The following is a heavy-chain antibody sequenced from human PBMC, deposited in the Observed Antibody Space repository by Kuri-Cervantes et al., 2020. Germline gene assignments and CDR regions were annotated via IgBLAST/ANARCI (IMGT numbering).Heavy chain of an antibody. CDR1: GFTFSSYW. CDR2: INSDGSST. V-gene: IGHV3-74*01. Sequence: GESLKISCAASGFTFSSYWMHWVRQAPGKGLAWVSRINSDGSSTSYADSVKGRFTISSDNAKNTLYLQMNSLRAEDTAVYYCARARWIHDYWGQGTLVTVSS. D-gene: IGHD2-2*03. CDR3: ARARWIHDY. J-gene: IGHJ4*02.